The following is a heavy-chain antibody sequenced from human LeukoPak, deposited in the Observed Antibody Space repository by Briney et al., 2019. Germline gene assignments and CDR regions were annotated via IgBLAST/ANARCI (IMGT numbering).Heavy chain of an antibody. CDR3: AREDDYYDSSGSIVGWFDP. CDR1: VYTFTVYY. D-gene: IGHD3-22*01. V-gene: IGHV1-2*02. J-gene: IGHJ5*02. Sequence: ASVRVSCKASVYTFTVYYMHWVRQAPGQGLDWMGWINPNSGGTNYAQKFQGRVPMTRDTSISTAYMELRRLRSDDTAVYYCAREDDYYDSSGSIVGWFDPWGQGTLVTVSS. CDR2: INPNSGGT.